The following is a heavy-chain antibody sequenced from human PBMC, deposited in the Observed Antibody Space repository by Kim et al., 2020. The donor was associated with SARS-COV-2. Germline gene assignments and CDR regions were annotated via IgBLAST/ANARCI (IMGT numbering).Heavy chain of an antibody. J-gene: IGHJ6*02. CDR3: ARVLHYYDGSGYHRGDNHYGMDV. V-gene: IGHV4-59*13. Sequence: SETLSLTCSVSGGSISNYYWSWIRQPPGEGLEWIGYIYYSGTTNYNPSLKSRVVISVDTSKNQFSLKLTSVSSADTAVYYCARVLHYYDGSGYHRGDNHYGMDVWGQGTTVTVSS. CDR1: GGSISNYY. CDR2: IYYSGTT. D-gene: IGHD3-22*01.